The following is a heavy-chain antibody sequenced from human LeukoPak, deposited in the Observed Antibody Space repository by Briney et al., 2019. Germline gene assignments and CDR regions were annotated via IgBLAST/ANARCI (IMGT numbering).Heavy chain of an antibody. CDR2: IIPILGIA. CDR1: GGTFSSYA. D-gene: IGHD2-15*01. J-gene: IGHJ5*02. Sequence: ASVKVSCTASGGTFSSYAISWVRQAPGQGLEWMGRIIPILGIANYAQKFQGRVTITADKSTSTAYMELSSPRSEDTAVYYCARDPPPDYCSGGSCYYNWFDPWGQGTLVTVSS. CDR3: ARDPPPDYCSGGSCYYNWFDP. V-gene: IGHV1-69*04.